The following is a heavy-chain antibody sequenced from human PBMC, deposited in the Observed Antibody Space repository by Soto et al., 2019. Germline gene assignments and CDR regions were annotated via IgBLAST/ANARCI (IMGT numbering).Heavy chain of an antibody. V-gene: IGHV3-23*01. CDR2: ISGSGGST. D-gene: IGHD5-18*01. Sequence: EVQLLESGGGLVQPGGSLRLSCAASGFTFSSYAMSWVRQAPGKGLEWVSAISGSGGSTYYADSVKGRFTISRDNSKNTLYLQMNRLRAEDTAVYYWAKGNSYGSLNWFDPWGQGTLVTVSS. CDR3: AKGNSYGSLNWFDP. CDR1: GFTFSSYA. J-gene: IGHJ5*02.